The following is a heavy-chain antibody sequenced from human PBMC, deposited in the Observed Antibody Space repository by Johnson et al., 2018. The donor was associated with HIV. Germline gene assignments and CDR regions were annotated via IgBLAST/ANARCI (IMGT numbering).Heavy chain of an antibody. J-gene: IGHJ3*02. V-gene: IGHV3-NL1*01. D-gene: IGHD3-9*01. CDR1: GFTFSSYG. Sequence: QVQLVESGGGVVQPGRSLRLSCAASGFTFSSYGMHWVRQAPGKGLEWVSAFSGSGNNTYYADSVKGRFTISRDNSKNTLYLQMDSLRVEDSAVDYCARDGYYDILTGYGDDAFDIWGQGTMVTVS. CDR3: ARDGYYDILTGYGDDAFDI. CDR2: FSGSGNNT.